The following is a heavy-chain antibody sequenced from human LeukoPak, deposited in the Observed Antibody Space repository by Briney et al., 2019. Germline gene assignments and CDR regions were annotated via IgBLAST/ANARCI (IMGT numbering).Heavy chain of an antibody. Sequence: PGGSLRLSCAASGFTFSSYWMHWVRQAPGKGLEWVAFIRDDGSNKYYADSVKGRVTISRDNSKNTLYLQMNRLRAEDTAVYYCAKDSTHYRVWDDYDSTGLTYWGQGTLVTVSS. D-gene: IGHD3-22*01. V-gene: IGHV3-30*02. CDR1: GFTFSSYW. CDR3: AKDSTHYRVWDDYDSTGLTY. J-gene: IGHJ4*02. CDR2: IRDDGSNK.